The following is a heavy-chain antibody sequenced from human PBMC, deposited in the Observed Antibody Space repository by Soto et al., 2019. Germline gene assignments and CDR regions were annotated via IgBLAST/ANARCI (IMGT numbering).Heavy chain of an antibody. Sequence: QVQLVQSGAEVKKPGASVKVSCKASGYTFTSYGISWVRQAPGQGLEWMGWIISYNGNTKYVQKLQGRVTMTTDTAPSTAYLELRSLRSDVTAVYYCARDVTPPDYWGQGTLVTVSS. J-gene: IGHJ4*02. V-gene: IGHV1-18*01. CDR1: GYTFTSYG. CDR2: IISYNGNT. CDR3: ARDVTPPDY.